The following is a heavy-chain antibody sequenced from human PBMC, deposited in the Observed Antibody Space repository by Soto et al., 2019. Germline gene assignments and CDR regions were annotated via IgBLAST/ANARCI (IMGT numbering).Heavy chain of an antibody. D-gene: IGHD2-2*01. CDR1: GYDFTAYE. J-gene: IGHJ6*02. CDR2: MNPINGAT. V-gene: IGHV1-8*02. Sequence: GASVKVSCKASGYDFTAYEINWVREASEQGREWMGWMNPINGATGTARRFQGSVSMTRNTDTGTAYVELPSLRSDDTAVYFCGRGPSPRAPAGGTPYYYAMDVGGQGTAVTVSS. CDR3: GRGPSPRAPAGGTPYYYAMDV.